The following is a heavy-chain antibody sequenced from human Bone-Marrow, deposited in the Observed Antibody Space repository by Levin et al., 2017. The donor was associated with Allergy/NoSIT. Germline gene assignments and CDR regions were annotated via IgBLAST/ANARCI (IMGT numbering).Heavy chain of an antibody. Sequence: ESGPTLVKPTQTLTLTCTFSGFSLSTSGVGVAWIRQPPGKALEWLALNYWDDDKLYSPSLAGRLTITKDTSKNQVVLTMTHMDPVDTATYYCARTGSNSWSFDYWGQGTLVTVSS. CDR3: ARTGSNSWSFDY. J-gene: IGHJ4*02. CDR2: NYWDDDK. D-gene: IGHD2/OR15-2a*01. V-gene: IGHV2-5*02. CDR1: GFSLSTSGVG.